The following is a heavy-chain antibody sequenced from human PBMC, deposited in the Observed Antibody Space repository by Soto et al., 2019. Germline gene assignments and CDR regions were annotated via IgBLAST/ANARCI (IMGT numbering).Heavy chain of an antibody. V-gene: IGHV3-53*02. CDR3: ARDETIAAAGKHYYYGMDV. CDR1: GFTVSSNY. J-gene: IGHJ6*02. D-gene: IGHD6-13*01. Sequence: EVQLVETGGGLIQPGGSLRLSCAASGFTVSSNYMSWVRQAPGKGLEWVSVIYSGGSTYYADSVKGRFTISRDNSKNTLYLQMNSLRAEDTAVYYCARDETIAAAGKHYYYGMDVWGQGTTVTVSS. CDR2: IYSGGST.